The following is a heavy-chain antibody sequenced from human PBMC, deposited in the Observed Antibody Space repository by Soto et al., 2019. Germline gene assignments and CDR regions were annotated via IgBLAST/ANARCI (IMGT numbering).Heavy chain of an antibody. D-gene: IGHD6-13*01. CDR3: ARDSIAAAGTDY. CDR1: VASFSGYY. CDR2: INHSGST. J-gene: IGHJ4*02. V-gene: IGHV4-34*01. Sequence: SENLSPTCDVNVASFSGYYWSWIRQPPGKGLERIGEINHSGSTNDNPSLKSRVTISVDTSKNQFSLKLSSVTAADTAVYYCARDSIAAAGTDYWGQGTLATVSS.